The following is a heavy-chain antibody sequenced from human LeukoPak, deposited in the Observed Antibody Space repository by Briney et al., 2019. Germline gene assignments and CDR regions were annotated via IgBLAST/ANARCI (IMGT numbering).Heavy chain of an antibody. D-gene: IGHD3-16*01. J-gene: IGHJ6*03. Sequence: ASVTVSCKASGYTFTSYYMHWVRQAPGQGLEWMGIINPSGGSTSYAQKFQGRVTMTRDMSTSTVYMELSSLRSEDTAVYYCARGRGSLDPYYYYMDVWGKGTTVTVSS. CDR1: GYTFTSYY. CDR3: ARGRGSLDPYYYYMDV. V-gene: IGHV1-46*01. CDR2: INPSGGST.